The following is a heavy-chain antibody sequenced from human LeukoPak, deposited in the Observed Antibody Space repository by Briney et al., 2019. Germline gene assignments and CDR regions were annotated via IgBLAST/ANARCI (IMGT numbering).Heavy chain of an antibody. CDR2: ISRSGSIT. Sequence: GGSLRLSCAASGFTFSSCELSWVRQAPTKGLEWVSYISRSGSITYYADSVKGRFTISRDNSKNTLYLQMNSLRAEDTAVYYCASQSTPVLPFDIWGQGTMVTVSS. CDR3: ASQSTPVLPFDI. J-gene: IGHJ3*02. V-gene: IGHV3-48*03. CDR1: GFTFSSCE.